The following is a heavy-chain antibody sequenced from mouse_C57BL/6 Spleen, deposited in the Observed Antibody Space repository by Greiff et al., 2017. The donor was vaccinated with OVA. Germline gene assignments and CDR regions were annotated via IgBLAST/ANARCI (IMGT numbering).Heavy chain of an antibody. CDR3: AREGMDY. V-gene: IGHV1-26*01. J-gene: IGHJ4*01. CDR1: GYTFTDYY. CDR2: INPNNGGT. Sequence: EVQLHQSGPELVKPGASVKISCKASGYTFTDYYMNWVKQSHGKSLEWIGDINPNNGGTSYNQKFKGKATLTVDKSSSTAYMELRSLTSEDSAVYYCAREGMDYWGQGTSVTVSS.